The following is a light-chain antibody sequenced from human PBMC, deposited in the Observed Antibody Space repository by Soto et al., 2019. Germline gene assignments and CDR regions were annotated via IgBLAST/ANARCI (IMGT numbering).Light chain of an antibody. CDR1: QSIFYISNNKNY. CDR3: KQYFSTRT. J-gene: IGKJ1*01. V-gene: IGKV4-1*01. Sequence: DIVMTQSPDSLAVSLGERATINCKSSQSIFYISNNKNYLAWYQQKPGQPPKLLIYWASTRASGVPDRFIGSGSGRDFPLNISSLQAEDVAVYSCKQYFSTRTSGQGTKV. CDR2: WAS.